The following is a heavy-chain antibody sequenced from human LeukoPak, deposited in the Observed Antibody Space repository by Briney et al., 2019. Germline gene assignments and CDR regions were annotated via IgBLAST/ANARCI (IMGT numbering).Heavy chain of an antibody. CDR3: TNYDDSSDLWGY. CDR2: MRSKTQNYAT. J-gene: IGHJ4*02. D-gene: IGHD3-22*01. V-gene: IGHV3-73*01. Sequence: GGSLRLSCAASGFTFSDSGMHWVRQAPGKGLEWVGRMRSKTQNYATAYAASVKGRFTISRDDSKNTAFLQMNSLKTEDTAVYYCTNYDDSSDLWGYWGQGTLVTVSS. CDR1: GFTFSDSG.